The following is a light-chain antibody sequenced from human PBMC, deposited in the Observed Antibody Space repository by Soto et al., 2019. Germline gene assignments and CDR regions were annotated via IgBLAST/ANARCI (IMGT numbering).Light chain of an antibody. CDR2: SVS. J-gene: IGKJ3*01. Sequence: ILLTQSPGTLSLSPGERATLSCRSSESVPSSSLAWYQQKPGQAPRLLIYSVSSRAAGIPDRFSGSGSGTDFTLTISGLEPADFAQYYCQQYGTSPFTFGPGTRVNIK. V-gene: IGKV3-20*01. CDR1: ESVPSSS. CDR3: QQYGTSPFT.